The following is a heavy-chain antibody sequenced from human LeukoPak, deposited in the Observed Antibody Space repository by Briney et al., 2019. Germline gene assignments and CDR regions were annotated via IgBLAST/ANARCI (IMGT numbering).Heavy chain of an antibody. V-gene: IGHV3-48*03. Sequence: PGGSLRLSCAASGFTFSSYEMNWVRQAPGKGLEWVSYISSSGSTIYYADSVKGRFTISRDNSKNTLYLQMDSLRAEDTAVYYCAKSPVLNSSSWQTGVGYFDYWGQGTLVTVSS. J-gene: IGHJ4*02. D-gene: IGHD6-13*01. CDR2: ISSSGSTI. CDR1: GFTFSSYE. CDR3: AKSPVLNSSSWQTGVGYFDY.